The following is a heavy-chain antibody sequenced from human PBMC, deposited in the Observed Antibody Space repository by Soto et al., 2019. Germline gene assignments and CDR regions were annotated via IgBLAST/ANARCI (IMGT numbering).Heavy chain of an antibody. CDR2: ISYDGSNK. Sequence: AGGSLRLSCAASGFTFSSYAMHWVRQAPGKGLEWVAVISYDGSNKYYADSVKGRFTISRDNSKNTLYLQMNSLRAEDTAVYYCARDGVTVTTRYGMDVWGQGTTVTVSS. V-gene: IGHV3-30-3*01. D-gene: IGHD4-17*01. CDR3: ARDGVTVTTRYGMDV. CDR1: GFTFSSYA. J-gene: IGHJ6*02.